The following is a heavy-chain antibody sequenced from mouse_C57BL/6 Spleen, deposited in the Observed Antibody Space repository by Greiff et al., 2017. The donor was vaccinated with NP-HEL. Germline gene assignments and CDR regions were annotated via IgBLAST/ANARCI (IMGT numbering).Heavy chain of an antibody. Sequence: EVHLVESGGGLVKPGGSLKLSCAASGFTFSSYAMSWVRQTPEKRLEWVATISDGGSYTYYPDNVKGRFTISRDNAKNNLYLQMSHLKSEDTAMYYCARRGDPGAMDYWGQGTSVTVSS. CDR3: ARRGDPGAMDY. V-gene: IGHV5-4*01. CDR1: GFTFSSYA. CDR2: ISDGGSYT. J-gene: IGHJ4*01.